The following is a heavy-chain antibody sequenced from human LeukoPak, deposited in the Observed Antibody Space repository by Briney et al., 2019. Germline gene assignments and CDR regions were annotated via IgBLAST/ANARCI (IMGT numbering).Heavy chain of an antibody. CDR3: ARGRLEQGDY. CDR1: GYTFTAYY. D-gene: IGHD1/OR15-1a*01. CDR2: INPSSCFT. J-gene: IGHJ4*02. V-gene: IGHV1-2*02. Sequence: SSVKVSYKPSGYTFTAYYIHWVRQAPGQGLEWMGLINPSSCFTSCAHTSQGRVTMTRDTSTSTVYMELSSLKSDDTAMYYCARGRLEQGDYWGQGALVTVSS.